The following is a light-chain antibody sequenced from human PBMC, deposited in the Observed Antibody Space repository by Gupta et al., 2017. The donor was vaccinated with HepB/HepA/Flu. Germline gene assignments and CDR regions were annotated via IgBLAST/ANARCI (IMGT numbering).Light chain of an antibody. J-gene: IGLJ2*01. Sequence: QSVLTQPPSVSEVPGQRVTISCSGSSSNTGNNAVNWYQQLPGAAPRLIIYSNNMRPSAVSGRFSGSKSGTSASLAIRGLQSEDEAHYYCATWDDSLNGVIFGGGTQLTVL. CDR2: SNN. V-gene: IGLV1-36*01. CDR3: ATWDDSLNGVI. CDR1: SSNTGNNA.